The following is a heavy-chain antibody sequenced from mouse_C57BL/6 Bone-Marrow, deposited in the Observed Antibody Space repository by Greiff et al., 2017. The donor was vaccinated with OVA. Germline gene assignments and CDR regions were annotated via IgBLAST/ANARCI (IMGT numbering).Heavy chain of an antibody. D-gene: IGHD1-1*01. J-gene: IGHJ2*01. CDR1: GYTFTSYW. CDR2: INPSSGYT. CDR3: ARQITTVGPYVDY. V-gene: IGHV1-7*01. Sequence: QVQLQQSGAELAKPGASVKLSCKASGYTFTSYWMHWVKQRPGQGLEWIGYINPSSGYTKYNQKFKDKATLTADKSSSTAYMQLSSLTYEDSAVYYCARQITTVGPYVDYWGQGTTRTVSS.